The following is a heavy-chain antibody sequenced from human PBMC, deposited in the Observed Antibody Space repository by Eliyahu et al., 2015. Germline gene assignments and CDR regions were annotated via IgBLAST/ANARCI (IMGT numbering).Heavy chain of an antibody. CDR3: ARGIDYSYGYALDN. V-gene: IGHV1-46*03. CDR1: GFTFSSYY. D-gene: IGHD5-18*01. Sequence: QVQLVQSGAEVRKPGASVKISCEASGFTFSSYYIFWVRQAPGQGLDYMGFINPTGVSRTYAEKFQGRVTMTRDTSTSTVYMELSSLRSEDTAVYYCARGIDYSYGYALDNWGQGTLVTVSS. J-gene: IGHJ4*02. CDR2: INPTGVSR.